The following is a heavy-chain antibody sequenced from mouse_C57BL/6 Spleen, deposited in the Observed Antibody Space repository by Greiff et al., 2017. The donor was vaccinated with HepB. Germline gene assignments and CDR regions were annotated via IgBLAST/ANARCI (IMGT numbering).Heavy chain of an antibody. CDR2: ISDGGSYT. Sequence: EVMLVESGGGLVKPGGSLKLSCAASGFTFSSYAMSWVRQTPEKRLEWVATISDGGSYTYYPDNVKGRFTISRDNAKNNLYLQMSHLKSEDTAMYYCAREGGLTGTSWFAYWGQGTLVTVSA. D-gene: IGHD4-1*01. CDR3: AREGGLTGTSWFAY. V-gene: IGHV5-4*01. CDR1: GFTFSSYA. J-gene: IGHJ3*01.